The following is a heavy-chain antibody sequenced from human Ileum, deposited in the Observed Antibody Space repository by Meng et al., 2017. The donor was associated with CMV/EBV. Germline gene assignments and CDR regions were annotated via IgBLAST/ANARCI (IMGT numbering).Heavy chain of an antibody. CDR1: GVTISSYD. CDR3: GERRGRSALYFDF. D-gene: IGHD1-26*01. V-gene: IGHV3-30*02. CDR2: IWYSASDK. Sequence: ACGVTISSYDWNWVRQAPGRGLEWVGCIWYSASDKNDEDIAVDRFTTSIHNTKNTLYLQMRSLGAEETAVYYCGERRGRSALYFDFWGQGTLVTVSS. J-gene: IGHJ4*02.